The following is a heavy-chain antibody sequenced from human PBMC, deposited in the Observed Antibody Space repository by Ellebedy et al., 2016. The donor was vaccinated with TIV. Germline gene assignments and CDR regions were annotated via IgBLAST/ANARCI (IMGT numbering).Heavy chain of an antibody. CDR3: ASERSGYDFDY. Sequence: GESLKISCAASGFTFSIYGMHWVRQAPGKGLEWVTVLWYDGSREYYADSVKGRFTVSRDNSKNTLYLQMNSLRTEDTAFYYCASERSGYDFDYWGQGTLVTVSA. J-gene: IGHJ4*02. CDR2: LWYDGSRE. CDR1: GFTFSIYG. V-gene: IGHV3-33*01. D-gene: IGHD5-12*01.